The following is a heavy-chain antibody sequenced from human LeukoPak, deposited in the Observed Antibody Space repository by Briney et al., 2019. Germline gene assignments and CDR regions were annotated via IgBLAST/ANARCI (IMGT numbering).Heavy chain of an antibody. CDR1: GHIFTAYY. Sequence: GASVKVSCKASGHIFTAYYMHWVRQAPGQGLEWMGWINPNSGGTNYAQKFQGRVTMTRDTSISTAYMELSRLRSDDTAVYYCARHRLHRVYYDSSGYYHDAFDIWGQGTMVTVSS. D-gene: IGHD3-22*01. J-gene: IGHJ3*02. CDR2: INPNSGGT. CDR3: ARHRLHRVYYDSSGYYHDAFDI. V-gene: IGHV1-2*02.